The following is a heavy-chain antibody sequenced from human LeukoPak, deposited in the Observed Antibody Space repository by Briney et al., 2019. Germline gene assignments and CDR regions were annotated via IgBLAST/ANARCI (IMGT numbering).Heavy chain of an antibody. D-gene: IGHD6-19*01. V-gene: IGHV1-2*02. CDR2: INPNSGGT. Sequence: GASVKVSCTVSGYTLTELSMHWVRQAPGQGLEWMGWINPNSGGTNYAQKFQGRVTMTRDTSISTAYMELSRLRSDDTAVYYCARDLASSSGWFDWGQGTLVTVSS. CDR1: GYTLTELS. CDR3: ARDLASSSGWFD. J-gene: IGHJ4*02.